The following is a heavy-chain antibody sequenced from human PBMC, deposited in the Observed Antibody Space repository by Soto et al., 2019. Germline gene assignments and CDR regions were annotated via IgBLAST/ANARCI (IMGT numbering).Heavy chain of an antibody. D-gene: IGHD3-22*01. CDR1: GFTFSNYD. Sequence: QVQLVESGGGVVHPGTSLRLSCVASGFTFSNYDIHWVRQAPGKGLEWVALISYDARTTYYLDSVKGRFTISRSNLKKEMYLQMNSLRPEDTAMYYCARSGYDRTVANDHYAMDVWGQGTSVTVSS. CDR2: ISYDARTT. V-gene: IGHV3-30*04. CDR3: ARSGYDRTVANDHYAMDV. J-gene: IGHJ6*02.